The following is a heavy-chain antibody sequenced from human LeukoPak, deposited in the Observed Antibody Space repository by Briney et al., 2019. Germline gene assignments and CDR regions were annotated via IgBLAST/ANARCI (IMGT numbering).Heavy chain of an antibody. CDR1: GGSISSSYF. J-gene: IGHJ4*02. D-gene: IGHD4-23*01. CDR2: INHSGST. Sequence: SETLSLTCSVSGGSISSSYFWGWTRQPPGKGLEWIGEINHSGSTNYNPSLKSRVTISVDTSKNQFSLKLSSVTAADTAVYYCARNPDYGGNSLFDYWGQGTLVTVSS. V-gene: IGHV4/OR15-8*01. CDR3: ARNPDYGGNSLFDY.